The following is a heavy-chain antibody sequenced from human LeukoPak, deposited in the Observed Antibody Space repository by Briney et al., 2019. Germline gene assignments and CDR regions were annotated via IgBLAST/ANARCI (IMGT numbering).Heavy chain of an antibody. CDR3: ARRPGAARPRGRGAFDI. J-gene: IGHJ3*02. V-gene: IGHV4-39*07. CDR1: GGSISSSSYY. Sequence: SETLSLTCTVSGGSISSSSYYWGWIRQPPGKGLEWIGSIYYSGSTYYNPSLKSRVTISVDTSKNQFSLKLSSVTAADTAVYYCARRPGAARPRGRGAFDIWGQGTMVTVSS. CDR2: IYYSGST. D-gene: IGHD6-6*01.